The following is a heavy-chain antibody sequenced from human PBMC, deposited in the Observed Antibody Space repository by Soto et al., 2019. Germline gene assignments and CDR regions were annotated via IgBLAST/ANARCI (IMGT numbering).Heavy chain of an antibody. CDR1: GYTFTSYA. CDR3: ARGNSWSYFDY. V-gene: IGHV1-3*04. J-gene: IGHJ4*02. Sequence: QVPLVQSGAEVKQPGASVKVSCKASGYTFTSYAIHWVRQAPGQRLEWMGWINTAKENTKYSQKFQGRVTITRDTSASIVYMELSSLRSEDTAVYYCARGNSWSYFDYWGQGTLVTVSS. CDR2: INTAKENT. D-gene: IGHD6-13*01.